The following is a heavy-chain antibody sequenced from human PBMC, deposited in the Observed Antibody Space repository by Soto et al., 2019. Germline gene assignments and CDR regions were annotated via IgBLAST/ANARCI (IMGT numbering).Heavy chain of an antibody. CDR3: ARGYSYYDYVWGSYRSNFDY. D-gene: IGHD3-16*02. J-gene: IGHJ4*02. V-gene: IGHV1-2*02. CDR2: INPNSGGT. CDR1: GYTFTGYY. Sequence: QVQLVQSGAEVKKPGASVKVSCKASGYTFTGYYMHWVRQAPGQGLEWMVWINPNSGGTNYAQKFQCRVTMTRDTSISTAYMELSRLRSDDTAVYYCARGYSYYDYVWGSYRSNFDYWGQGTLVTVSS.